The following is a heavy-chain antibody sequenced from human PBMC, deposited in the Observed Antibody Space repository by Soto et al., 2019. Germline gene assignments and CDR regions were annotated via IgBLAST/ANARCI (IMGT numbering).Heavy chain of an antibody. CDR2: ISAYNGNT. Sequence: ASVKVSCKASGYTFTSYGISWVRQAPGQGLGWMGWISAYNGNTNYAQKLQGRVTMTSDTPTRTAYRELRSLRSDDTAGYCCARRGNWGYGYFDYWGQGTLVTVSS. V-gene: IGHV1-18*04. CDR1: GYTFTSYG. J-gene: IGHJ4*02. CDR3: ARRGNWGYGYFDY. D-gene: IGHD7-27*01.